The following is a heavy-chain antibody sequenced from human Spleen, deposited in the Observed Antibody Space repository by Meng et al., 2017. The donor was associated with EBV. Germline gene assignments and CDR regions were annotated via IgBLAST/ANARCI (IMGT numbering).Heavy chain of an antibody. CDR2: IPHTRRP. J-gene: IGHJ4*02. CDR1: SAGVSYAHC. V-gene: IGHV4-4*02. D-gene: IGHD4/OR15-4a*01. Sequence: QVRLQASGPRLERLSVTLSVPGSCSSAGVSYAHCFRWVLQSPGKWLEWIEEIPHTRRPTYHSSLNSHVIISVHKSNNHFALRLSAAAAADTAVDYCASDGAFSLDHWGQGTLVTVSS. CDR3: ASDGAFSLDH.